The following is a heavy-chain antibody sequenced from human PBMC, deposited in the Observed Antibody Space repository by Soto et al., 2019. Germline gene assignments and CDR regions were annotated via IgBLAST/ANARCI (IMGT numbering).Heavy chain of an antibody. CDR1: GGTFISYA. CDR2: IVPIFGTA. V-gene: IGHV1-69*12. CDR3: ARDGSAGEPGMVSLFFYGMYV. Sequence: QVQLVQSGAEVKKPGSSVKVSCKASGGTFISYAISWLRQAPGQGLEWMGGIVPIFGTANYAQKFQGRVTITADELTATAYMELRSVRSEETAVYYCARDGSAGEPGMVSLFFYGMYVWGQGTTVSVSS. D-gene: IGHD3-10*01. J-gene: IGHJ6*02.